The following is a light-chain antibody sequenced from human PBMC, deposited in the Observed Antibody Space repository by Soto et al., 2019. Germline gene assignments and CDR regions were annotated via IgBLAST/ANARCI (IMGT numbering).Light chain of an antibody. CDR2: DAS. V-gene: IGKV3-11*01. CDR3: QQRTNWLT. J-gene: IGKJ4*01. Sequence: EIVLTQSPATLSLSPGERATLSCRASPSVSSYLAWYQQTPGQAPRLLIYDASNRATGIPARFSGSGSGTDFTITISSLEPEEFAVYYCQQRTNWLTFGGGTKVEIK. CDR1: PSVSSY.